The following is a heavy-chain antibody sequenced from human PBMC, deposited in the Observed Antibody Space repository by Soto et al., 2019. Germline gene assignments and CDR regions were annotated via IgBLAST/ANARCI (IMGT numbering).Heavy chain of an antibody. CDR1: GGSISSGDYY. D-gene: IGHD5-12*01. J-gene: IGHJ4*02. CDR2: IYYSGST. V-gene: IGHV4-30-4*01. Sequence: PSETLSLTCTVSGGSISSGDYYWSWIRQPPGKGLEWIGYIYYSGSTYYNPSLKSRVTISVDTSKNQFSLKLSSVTAADTAVYYCARVGYSGYEGFDYWGQGTLVTVSS. CDR3: ARVGYSGYEGFDY.